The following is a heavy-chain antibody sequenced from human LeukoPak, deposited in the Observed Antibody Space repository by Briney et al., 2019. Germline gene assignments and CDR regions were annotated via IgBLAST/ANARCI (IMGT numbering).Heavy chain of an antibody. D-gene: IGHD3-9*01. CDR1: GYTFTGYY. Sequence: ASVKVSCKASGYTFTGYYMHWVRQAPGQGLEWMGWSNPNSGGTNYAQKFQGRVTMSRDTSIITDYMELSRPRSDDTAVYYCARGGRYYDILTGYPDVWGKGTTVTVSS. V-gene: IGHV1-2*02. CDR3: ARGGRYYDILTGYPDV. CDR2: SNPNSGGT. J-gene: IGHJ6*04.